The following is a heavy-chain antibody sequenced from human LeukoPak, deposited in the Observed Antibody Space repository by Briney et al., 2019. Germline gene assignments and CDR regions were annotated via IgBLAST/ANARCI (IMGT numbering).Heavy chain of an antibody. CDR1: GFTFSGYV. Sequence: GGSLRLSCAASGFTFSGYVMSWVRQAPGKGLEWVSSISGSGGSTYYTESVRGRFTISRDNSKNTLHLQMNSLRAEDSALYYCAKERRYFSAWNPYYYDKWGQGTLVTVSS. CDR2: ISGSGGST. J-gene: IGHJ4*02. V-gene: IGHV3-23*01. CDR3: AKERRYFSAWNPYYYDK. D-gene: IGHD6-19*01.